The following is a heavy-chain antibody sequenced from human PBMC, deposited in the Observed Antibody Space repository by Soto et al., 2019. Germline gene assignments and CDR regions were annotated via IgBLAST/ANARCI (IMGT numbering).Heavy chain of an antibody. D-gene: IGHD2-21*01. V-gene: IGHV3-23*01. CDR1: GFAFANYA. J-gene: IGHJ4*02. CDR3: AKDPRVVGKMDY. CDR2: ISASGDRT. Sequence: EVQLLESGGGLVQPGGSLRLSCVASGFAFANYAMSWVRQAPGRGLEWVSMISASGDRTFYADSVKGRLTISRDNSKNTLFLQVNSLAAEDTAIYYCAKDPRVVGKMDYWGQGTLVTVSS.